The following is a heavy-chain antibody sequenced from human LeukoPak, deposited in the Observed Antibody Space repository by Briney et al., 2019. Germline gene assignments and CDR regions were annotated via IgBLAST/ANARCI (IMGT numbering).Heavy chain of an antibody. CDR2: IIPIFGTA. D-gene: IGHD3-10*01. CDR1: GGTFSSYA. V-gene: IGHV1-69*13. Sequence: SVKVSCKASGGTFSSYAISWVRQAPGQGLEWMGGIIPIFGTANYAQKFQGRVTITADESTSTAYMELSSLRSGDTAVYYCASGVYYGSGSYSDYYYYGMDVWGQGTTVTVSS. J-gene: IGHJ6*02. CDR3: ASGVYYGSGSYSDYYYYGMDV.